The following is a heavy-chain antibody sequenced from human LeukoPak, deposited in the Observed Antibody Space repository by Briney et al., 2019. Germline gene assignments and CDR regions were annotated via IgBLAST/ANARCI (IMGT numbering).Heavy chain of an antibody. D-gene: IGHD1-14*01. CDR3: ARGYNSALDY. CDR1: GFTFSSYW. CDR2: IKQDGIEK. J-gene: IGHJ4*02. Sequence: GGSLRLSCAVSGFTFSSYWMSWVRQAPGKGLEWVANIKQDGIEKYYVDSVEGRFTISRDNAKNSLFLQMNSLRVEDTAVYYCARGYNSALDYWGQGTLVTVSS. V-gene: IGHV3-7*04.